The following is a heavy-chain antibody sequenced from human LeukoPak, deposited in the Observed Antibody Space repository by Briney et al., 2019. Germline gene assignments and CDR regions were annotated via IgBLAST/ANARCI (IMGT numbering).Heavy chain of an antibody. Sequence: SQTLSLTCTVSGGSISSGGYYWSWIRQHPGKGLEWIGYIYYSGSTYYNPSLKSRVTISVDTSKSQFSLKLSSVTAADTAVYYCARGSWGVNDYWGQGTLVTVSS. V-gene: IGHV4-31*03. CDR1: GGSISSGGYY. J-gene: IGHJ4*02. CDR3: ARGSWGVNDY. CDR2: IYYSGST. D-gene: IGHD3-16*01.